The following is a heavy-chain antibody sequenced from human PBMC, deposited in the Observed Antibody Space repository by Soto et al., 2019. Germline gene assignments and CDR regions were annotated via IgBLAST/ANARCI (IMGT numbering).Heavy chain of an antibody. Sequence: QVQLVQSGAEVKKPGSSVKVSCKASGGTFSSYAISWVRQAPGQGLEWMGGIIPIFGTANYAQKFQGRVTITADESTSTAYMERSSLRSEDTAVYYCARARDIVVVVAARGIAHSLRNWGQGTLVTVSS. J-gene: IGHJ4*02. D-gene: IGHD2-15*01. CDR3: ARARDIVVVVAARGIAHSLRN. V-gene: IGHV1-69*01. CDR2: IIPIFGTA. CDR1: GGTFSSYA.